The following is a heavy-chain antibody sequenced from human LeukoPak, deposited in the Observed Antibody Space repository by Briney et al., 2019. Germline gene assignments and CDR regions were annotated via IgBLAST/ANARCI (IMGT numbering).Heavy chain of an antibody. V-gene: IGHV4-34*01. J-gene: IGHJ4*02. Sequence: PSETLSLTCAVYGGSFSGYYWSWIRQPPGKGLEWIGEINHSGSTNYNPSLRSRITISVDTSKNNFSLKLSSVTAADTAVYYCARRHVQYSSSSDPYYFDYWGQGTLVTVSS. CDR1: GGSFSGYY. CDR2: INHSGST. D-gene: IGHD6-6*01. CDR3: ARRHVQYSSSSDPYYFDY.